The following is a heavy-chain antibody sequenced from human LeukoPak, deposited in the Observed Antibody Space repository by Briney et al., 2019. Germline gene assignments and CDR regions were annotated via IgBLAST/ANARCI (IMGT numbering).Heavy chain of an antibody. CDR3: AGPRGYSYGHLDYYYGMDV. CDR2: ISSSSSYI. CDR1: GFTFSSYS. J-gene: IGHJ6*02. V-gene: IGHV3-21*01. Sequence: NPGGSLRLSCAASGFTFSSYSMNWVRQAPGKGLEWVSSISSSSSYIYYADSVKGRFTISRDNAKNSLYLQMNSLRAEDTAVYYCAGPRGYSYGHLDYYYGMDVWGQGTTVTVSS. D-gene: IGHD5-18*01.